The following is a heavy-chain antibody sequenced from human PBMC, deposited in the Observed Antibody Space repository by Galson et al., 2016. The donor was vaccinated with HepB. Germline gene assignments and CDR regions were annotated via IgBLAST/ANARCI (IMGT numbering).Heavy chain of an antibody. D-gene: IGHD2-8*01. CDR3: ARGDPPYCTNCACYRGGIEY. J-gene: IGHJ4*02. Sequence: TNYNPSLKSRVTMSVDTSKNQFSLRVNSVTAADTAVYYCARGDPPYCTNCACYRGGIEYWGQGTLVTVSS. CDR2: T. V-gene: IGHV4-59*09.